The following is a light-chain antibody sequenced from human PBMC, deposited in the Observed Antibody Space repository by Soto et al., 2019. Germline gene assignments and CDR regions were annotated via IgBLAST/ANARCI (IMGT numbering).Light chain of an antibody. J-gene: IGLJ2*01. CDR1: ISNMGNNY. Sequence: QSVLTQPPSVSAAPGQKVTISCSGSISNMGNNYVSWYQQLPGTAPKRLIYDNNKRPSGISDRFSGSKSGTSATLGITGLQTGDEADYYCGTWDSSLSAAVVFGGGTQLTVL. V-gene: IGLV1-51*01. CDR2: DNN. CDR3: GTWDSSLSAAVV.